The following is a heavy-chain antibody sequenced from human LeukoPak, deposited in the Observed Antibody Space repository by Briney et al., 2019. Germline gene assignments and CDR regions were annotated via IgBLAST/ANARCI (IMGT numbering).Heavy chain of an antibody. V-gene: IGHV3-21*01. CDR1: AFNFKTFS. D-gene: IGHD3-10*01. J-gene: IGHJ6*02. Sequence: GGSLRLCCAASAFNFKTFSMNWVRQAAGKGLEWVSSITSSSSYIYYADPVRGRFTISRDNAKNSLYLQMNSLRAEDTAVYYCARDPGGSYYYYGMDAWGQGTTVTVSS. CDR2: ITSSSSYI. CDR3: ARDPGGSYYYYGMDA.